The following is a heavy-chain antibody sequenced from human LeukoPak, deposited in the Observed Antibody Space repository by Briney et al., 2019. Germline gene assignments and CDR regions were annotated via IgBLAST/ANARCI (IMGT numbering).Heavy chain of an antibody. CDR1: GYTFTSYA. D-gene: IGHD5-24*01. CDR3: AREGDGYNYGAAFDI. V-gene: IGHV7-4-1*01. Sequence: ASVKVSCKASGYTFTSYAMNWVRQAPGQGLEWMGWINTNTGNPTYAQGFTGRFVFSLDTSVSTAYLQIRSLKAEDTAVYYCAREGDGYNYGAAFDIWGQGTMVTVSS. J-gene: IGHJ3*02. CDR2: INTNTGNP.